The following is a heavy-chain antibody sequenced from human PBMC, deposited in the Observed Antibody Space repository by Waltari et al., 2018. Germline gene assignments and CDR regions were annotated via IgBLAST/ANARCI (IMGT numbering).Heavy chain of an antibody. CDR1: GFPFVPSA. V-gene: IGHV3-23*04. D-gene: IGHD6-13*01. CDR2: ISGPALTT. Sequence: EVQLVESVGCLVHPGGSLRLSCAPSGFPFVPSAMPWVRQAPGKGLEWVSSISGPALTTFYADSVKGRFSISRDNSKKTLYLQINGLTADDTAVYYCAKVAGIAAAEFHFDFWGRGTLVTVSS. CDR3: AKVAGIAAAEFHFDF. J-gene: IGHJ4*02.